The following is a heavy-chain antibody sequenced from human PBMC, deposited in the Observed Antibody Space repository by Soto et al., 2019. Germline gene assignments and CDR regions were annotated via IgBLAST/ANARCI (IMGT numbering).Heavy chain of an antibody. CDR3: ARGRVVAATEGYYMDV. CDR1: GGSFSGYY. CDR2: INHSGST. Sequence: SETLSLTCAVYGGSFSGYYWSWIRQPPGKGLEWIGEINHSGSTNYNPSLKSRVTISVDTSKNQFSLKLSSVTAADTAVYYCARGRVVAATEGYYMDVWGKGTTVTVSS. J-gene: IGHJ6*03. D-gene: IGHD2-15*01. V-gene: IGHV4-34*01.